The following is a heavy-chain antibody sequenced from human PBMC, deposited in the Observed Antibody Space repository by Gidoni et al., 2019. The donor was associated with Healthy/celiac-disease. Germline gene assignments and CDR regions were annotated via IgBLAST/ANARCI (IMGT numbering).Heavy chain of an antibody. Sequence: EVQLVESGGGLVQPGGSLRLSCAASGFTFSSYEMNWVRQAPGKGLEWVSYISSSGSTIYYADSVKGRFTIPRDNAKNSLYLQMNSLRAEDTAVYYCARARFGELYFDYWGQGTLVTVSS. V-gene: IGHV3-48*03. CDR3: ARARFGELYFDY. CDR1: GFTFSSYE. CDR2: ISSSGSTI. D-gene: IGHD3-10*01. J-gene: IGHJ4*02.